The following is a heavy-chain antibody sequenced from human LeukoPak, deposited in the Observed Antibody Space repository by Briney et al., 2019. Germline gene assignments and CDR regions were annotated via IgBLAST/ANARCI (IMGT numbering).Heavy chain of an antibody. CDR3: ARRITMVRGVTYYYYYYYMDV. Sequence: GGSLRLSCAASGFTFSSYAMSWVRQAPGKGLEWVSYISSSGSTIYYADSVKGRFTISRDNAKNSLYLQMNSLRAEDTAVYYCARRITMVRGVTYYYYYYYMDVWGKGTTVTVSS. CDR1: GFTFSSYA. V-gene: IGHV3-48*04. D-gene: IGHD3-10*01. CDR2: ISSSGSTI. J-gene: IGHJ6*03.